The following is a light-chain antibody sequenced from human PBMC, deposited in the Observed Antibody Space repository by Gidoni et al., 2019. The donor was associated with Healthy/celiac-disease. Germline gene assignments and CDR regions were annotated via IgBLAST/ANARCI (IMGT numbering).Light chain of an antibody. CDR3: QEYNSARRT. CDR1: QGISNY. J-gene: IGKJ2*02. CDR2: AAS. V-gene: IGKV1-27*01. Sequence: IQITQSPSSLSASVGDRVSITCRASQGISNYVAWYQQKPGKVPKLPIYAASTLQSGVPSRFSDSGAGTDFTLTISSLQPEDVATQYCQEYNSARRTFGHGTKLEIK.